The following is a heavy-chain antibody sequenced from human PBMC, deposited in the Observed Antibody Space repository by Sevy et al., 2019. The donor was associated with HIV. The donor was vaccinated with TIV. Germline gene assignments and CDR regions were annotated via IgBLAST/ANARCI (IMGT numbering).Heavy chain of an antibody. J-gene: IGHJ4*02. CDR2: ISYDGSNE. Sequence: GGSLRLSCAASGFTFSSYGMHWVRQAPGKGLEWVAVISYDGSNEYYADSVKGRFTISRDNSKNTLYLQMNSLRAEDTAVYYCAKDGSAAGTGEFDYWGQGTLVTVSS. CDR1: GFTFSSYG. D-gene: IGHD6-13*01. CDR3: AKDGSAAGTGEFDY. V-gene: IGHV3-30*18.